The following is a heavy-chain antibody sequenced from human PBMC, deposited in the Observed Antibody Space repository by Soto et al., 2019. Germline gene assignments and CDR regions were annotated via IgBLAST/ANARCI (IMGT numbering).Heavy chain of an antibody. CDR2: IYQSGST. D-gene: IGHD3-16*02. Sequence: QLQLQESGSGLVKPSQTLSLTCAVSGGSISSGGYSWSWIRQPPWKGLEWTGYIYQSGSTYYNPSRKSLVTISVDRCTHQFSLKLSSVTAAGTAVYYCARVNYDYVWGSYRPYGMDVWGQGTTVTASS. V-gene: IGHV4-30-2*01. J-gene: IGHJ6*02. CDR1: GGSISSGGYS. CDR3: ARVNYDYVWGSYRPYGMDV.